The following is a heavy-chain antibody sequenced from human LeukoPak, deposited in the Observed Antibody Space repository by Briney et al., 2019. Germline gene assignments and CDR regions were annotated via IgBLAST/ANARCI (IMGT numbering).Heavy chain of an antibody. D-gene: IGHD3-10*02. V-gene: IGHV4-39*01. CDR3: VRWQSGSMFHPP. CDR2: IYYSGTT. J-gene: IGHJ5*02. CDR1: GGSISSSSHY. Sequence: SETLSLICTVSGGSISSSSHYWGWNRQPPGKGLEWIGSIYYSGTTAYNPSLKSRVTISVDTSKNQFSLKLSSVTAADMAVYYCVRWQSGSMFHPPWGQGTLVTVSS.